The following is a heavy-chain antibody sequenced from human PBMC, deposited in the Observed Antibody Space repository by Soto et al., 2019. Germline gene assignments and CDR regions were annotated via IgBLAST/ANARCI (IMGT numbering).Heavy chain of an antibody. D-gene: IGHD3-16*01. CDR1: GFTFSSYG. CDR2: IWYDGSNK. V-gene: IGHV3-33*01. J-gene: IGHJ6*02. Sequence: GGSLRLSCAASGFTFSSYGMHWVRQAPGKGLEWVAVIWYDGSNKYYADSVKGRFTISRDNSKNTLYLQMNSLRAEDTAVYYCARTGGGYYYGMDVWGQGTTVTVSS. CDR3: ARTGGGYYYGMDV.